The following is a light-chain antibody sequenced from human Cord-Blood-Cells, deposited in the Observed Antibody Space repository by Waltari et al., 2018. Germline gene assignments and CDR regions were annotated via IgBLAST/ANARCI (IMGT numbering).Light chain of an antibody. Sequence: DIVMTQSPDSLAVSLGERATINCKSRQSVLYSSNNKNYLDWYQQKPGQPPKLLIYWASTRESGVPDRLSGSGSGTDFTLTISSLQAEDVAVYYCQQYYSTPWTFGQGTKVEIK. CDR1: QSVLYSSNNKNY. CDR2: WAS. V-gene: IGKV4-1*01. J-gene: IGKJ1*01. CDR3: QQYYSTPWT.